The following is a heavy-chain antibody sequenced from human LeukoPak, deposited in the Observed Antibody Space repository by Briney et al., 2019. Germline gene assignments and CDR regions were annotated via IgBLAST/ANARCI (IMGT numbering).Heavy chain of an antibody. CDR3: ARDRLHYYDSSGRNWFDP. Sequence: GASVKVSCKASGGTFSSYAISWVRQAPGQGLEWMGRIIPILGIANYAQKFQGRVTITADKSTSTAYMELSSLRSEDTAVYCCARDRLHYYDSSGRNWFDPWGQGTLVTVSS. D-gene: IGHD3-22*01. J-gene: IGHJ5*02. CDR1: GGTFSSYA. V-gene: IGHV1-69*04. CDR2: IIPILGIA.